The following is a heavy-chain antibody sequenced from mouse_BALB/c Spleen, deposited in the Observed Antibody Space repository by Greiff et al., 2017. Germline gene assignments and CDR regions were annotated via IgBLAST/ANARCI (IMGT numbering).Heavy chain of an antibody. V-gene: IGHV3-1*02. J-gene: IGHJ2*01. D-gene: IGHD1-1*01. CDR1: GYSITSGYS. Sequence: EVQLQQSGPDLVKPSQSLSLTCTVTGYSITSGYSWHWIRQFPGNKLEWMGYIHYSGSTNYNPSLKSRISITRDTSKNQFFLQLNSVTTEDTATYYCASREDYYGSLDYWGQGTTLTVSS. CDR2: IHYSGST. CDR3: ASREDYYGSLDY.